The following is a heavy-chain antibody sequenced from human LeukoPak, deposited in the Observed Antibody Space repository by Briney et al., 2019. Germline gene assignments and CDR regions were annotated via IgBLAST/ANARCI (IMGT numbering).Heavy chain of an antibody. D-gene: IGHD3-9*01. Sequence: GGSLGLSCAASGFTFSSYWMHWVRQAPGKGLVWVSRINSDGSSTSYADSVKGRFTISRDNAKNTLYLQMNSLRAEDTAVYYCARAGDILTGYYNEPYDYWGQGTLVTVSS. CDR2: INSDGSST. CDR3: ARAGDILTGYYNEPYDY. J-gene: IGHJ4*02. CDR1: GFTFSSYW. V-gene: IGHV3-74*01.